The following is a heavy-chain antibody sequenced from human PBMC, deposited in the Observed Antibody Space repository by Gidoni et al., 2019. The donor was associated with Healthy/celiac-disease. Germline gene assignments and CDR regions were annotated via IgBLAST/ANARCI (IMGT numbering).Heavy chain of an antibody. V-gene: IGHV3-7*01. CDR2: IKQDGSEK. D-gene: IGHD3-22*01. CDR1: GFTFSSYW. CDR3: ARDRLPYYDSSGYYRNWFDP. J-gene: IGHJ5*02. Sequence: EVQLVESGGGLVQPGGSLRLSCAASGFTFSSYWMSWVRQAPGKGLEWVANIKQDGSEKYYVDSVKGRFTISRDNAKNSLYLQMNSLRAEDTAVYYCARDRLPYYDSSGYYRNWFDPWGQGTLVTVSS.